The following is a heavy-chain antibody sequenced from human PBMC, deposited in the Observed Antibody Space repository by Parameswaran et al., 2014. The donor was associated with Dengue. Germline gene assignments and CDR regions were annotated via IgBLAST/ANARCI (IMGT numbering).Heavy chain of an antibody. Sequence: WVRQAPGQGLEWMGGIIPIFGTANYAQKFQGRVTITADESTSTAYMELSSLRSEDTAVYYCASSYRFGELSPSHDLHYYYMDVWGKGTTVTVSS. CDR3: ASSYRFGELSPSHDLHYYYMDV. D-gene: IGHD3-10*01. CDR2: IIPIFGTA. J-gene: IGHJ6*03. V-gene: IGHV1-69*01.